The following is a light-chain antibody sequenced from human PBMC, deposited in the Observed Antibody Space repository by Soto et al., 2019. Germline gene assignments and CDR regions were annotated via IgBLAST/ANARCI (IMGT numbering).Light chain of an antibody. CDR1: SSDVGAYDY. CDR3: SSYTSSSTRV. Sequence: QSVLTQPASVSASPGQAITISCHGTSSDVGAYDYVSWYQQHPDKAPKLMIYEVSNRPSGVSNRFSGSKSVNTATLTISGLQADDEADYYCSSYTSSSTRVFGTGTKVTVL. V-gene: IGLV2-14*03. CDR2: EVS. J-gene: IGLJ1*01.